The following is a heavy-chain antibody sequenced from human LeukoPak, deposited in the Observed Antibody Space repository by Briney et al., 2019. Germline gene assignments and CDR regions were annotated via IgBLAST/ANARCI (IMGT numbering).Heavy chain of an antibody. J-gene: IGHJ4*02. CDR2: ISGSGGST. CDR3: AKDRIPDYYDSSGPIDY. Sequence: GGSLRLSCAASGFTFSSYAMSWVRQAPGKGLAWVSAISGSGGSTYYADSVKGRFTISRDNSKNTLYLQMNSLRAEDTAVYYCAKDRIPDYYDSSGPIDYWGQGTLVTVSS. D-gene: IGHD3-22*01. CDR1: GFTFSSYA. V-gene: IGHV3-23*01.